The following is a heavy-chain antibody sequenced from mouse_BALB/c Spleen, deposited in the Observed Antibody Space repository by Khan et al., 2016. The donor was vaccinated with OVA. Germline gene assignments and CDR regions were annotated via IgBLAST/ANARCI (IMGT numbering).Heavy chain of an antibody. CDR1: GYSITSGYY. J-gene: IGHJ2*01. D-gene: IGHD2-3*01. CDR3: VRGWLVKVDY. V-gene: IGHV3-6*02. CDR2: ISYDGSN. Sequence: VQLQQSGPGLVKPSQSLSLTCSVTGYSITSGYYWNWIRQFPGNKLEWMGYISYDGSNNYNPSLKNRISIIRDTSKNQFFLKLNSVTTEDTATYYCVRGWLVKVDYWGQGTTLTVSS.